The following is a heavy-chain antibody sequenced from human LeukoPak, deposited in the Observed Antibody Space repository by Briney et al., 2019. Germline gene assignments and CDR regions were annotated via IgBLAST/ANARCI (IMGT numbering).Heavy chain of an antibody. V-gene: IGHV3-74*01. CDR1: GFTVSSNY. D-gene: IGHD3-9*01. CDR2: INSDGSST. J-gene: IGHJ5*02. CDR3: ARPPDILTGKNWFDP. Sequence: PGGSLRLSCAASGFTVSSNYMSWVRQAPGKGLVWVSRINSDGSSTDYADSVKGRFTISRDNAKNTLYLQMNSLRAEDTAVYYCARPPDILTGKNWFDPWGQGTLVTVSS.